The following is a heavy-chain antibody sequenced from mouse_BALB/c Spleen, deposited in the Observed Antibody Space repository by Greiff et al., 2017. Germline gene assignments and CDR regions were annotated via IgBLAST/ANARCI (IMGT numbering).Heavy chain of an antibody. Sequence: EVQLHQSGPELVKPGASVKIPCKASGYTFTDYNMDWVKQSHGKSLEWIGDINPNNGGTIYNQKFKGKATLTVDKSSSTAYMELRSLTSEDTAVYYCARGGYGNYWFAYWGQGTLVTVSA. D-gene: IGHD2-10*02. CDR3: ARGGYGNYWFAY. V-gene: IGHV1-18*01. CDR2: INPNNGGT. CDR1: GYTFTDYN. J-gene: IGHJ3*01.